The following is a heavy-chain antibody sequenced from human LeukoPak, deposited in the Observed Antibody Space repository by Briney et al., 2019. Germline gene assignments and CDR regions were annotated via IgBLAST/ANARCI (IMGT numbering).Heavy chain of an antibody. J-gene: IGHJ5*01. CDR2: VYPGDSNT. CDR3: VRTPTCSSGSCYPNWFDS. D-gene: IGHD2-15*01. Sequence: GESLKISCQGFGYSFTNNWIGWVRQLPGKGLEWMAIVYPGDSNTKYSQSFQGQVTISADKSISTAYLQWSRLKASDTAMYYCVRTPTCSSGSCYPNWFDSWGQGTLVTVSS. V-gene: IGHV5-51*01. CDR1: GYSFTNNW.